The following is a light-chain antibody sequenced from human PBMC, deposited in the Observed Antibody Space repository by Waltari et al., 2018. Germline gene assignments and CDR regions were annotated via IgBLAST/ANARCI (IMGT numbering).Light chain of an antibody. J-gene: IGLJ1*01. V-gene: IGLV2-14*01. CDR2: EVS. Sequence: SALTQPASVSGSPGQSITISCSGPDSDVGAYDFVSWYQQHPGKAPHLIIYEVSNRPSGISNRFSASKSGNTASLTISGLQAEDEADYYCSSYTTSSAPGVFGTGTRVTVL. CDR3: SSYTTSSAPGV. CDR1: DSDVGAYDF.